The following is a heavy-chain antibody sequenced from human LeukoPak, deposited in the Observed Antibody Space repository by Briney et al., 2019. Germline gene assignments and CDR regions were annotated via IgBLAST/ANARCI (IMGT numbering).Heavy chain of an antibody. D-gene: IGHD1-20*01. Sequence: GGSLRLSCAASGFTFSRYAMHWVRQAPGKGLESVSAISSNGGSTYYANSVKGRFTISRDNSKNTLYLQMGSLRAEDLAVYYCARDFGLIGKVDYWGQGTLVTVSS. CDR1: GFTFSRYA. CDR2: ISSNGGST. V-gene: IGHV3-64*01. J-gene: IGHJ4*02. CDR3: ARDFGLIGKVDY.